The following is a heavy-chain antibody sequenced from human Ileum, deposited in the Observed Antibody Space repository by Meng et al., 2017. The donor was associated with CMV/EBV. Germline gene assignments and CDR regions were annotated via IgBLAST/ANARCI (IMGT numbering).Heavy chain of an antibody. J-gene: IGHJ2*01. CDR3: ARMTLYWYFDL. CDR1: GGSIGNGNFY. V-gene: IGHV4-39*07. Sequence: QRRLQESGPGLVKPSRTLSLTCTVSGGSIGNGNFYWGWIRQPPGKELELIGSMFYRGNTYYNPSLRSRVTISLDTSKDQFSLRLTSVTGADTAVYYCARMTLYWYFDLWGRGSLVTVSS. D-gene: IGHD2-21*02. CDR2: MFYRGNT.